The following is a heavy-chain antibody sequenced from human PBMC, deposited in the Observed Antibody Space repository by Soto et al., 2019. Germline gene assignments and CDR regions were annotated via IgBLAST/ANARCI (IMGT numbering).Heavy chain of an antibody. D-gene: IGHD3-10*01. CDR3: AREACGVEAGWFDP. V-gene: IGHV1-18*01. CDR2: ISDYNGNT. CDR1: GYIFTTYS. J-gene: IGHJ5*02. Sequence: QVQMVQSGTEVKKPGASVKVSCKASGYIFTTYSIAWVRQAPGQGLEWMGWISDYNGNTNYAQKFQGRVTMTTDTATTTTKMELGGLRSDDEAVYFCAREACGVEAGWFDPWGQGTLVTVSS.